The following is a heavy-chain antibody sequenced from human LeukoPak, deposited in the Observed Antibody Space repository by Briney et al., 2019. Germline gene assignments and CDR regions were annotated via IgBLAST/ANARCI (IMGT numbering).Heavy chain of an antibody. D-gene: IGHD3-22*01. J-gene: IGHJ4*02. V-gene: IGHV3-30-3*01. CDR3: ARGADSGGGYDSSGETPLGLDY. CDR1: GFTFSSYA. Sequence: GGSLRLSCAASGFTFSSYAMHWVRQAPGKGLEWVAVISYDGSNKYYADSVKGRFTISRDNSKNTLYLQMNSLRAEDTAVYYCARGADSGGGYDSSGETPLGLDYWGQGTLVTVSS. CDR2: ISYDGSNK.